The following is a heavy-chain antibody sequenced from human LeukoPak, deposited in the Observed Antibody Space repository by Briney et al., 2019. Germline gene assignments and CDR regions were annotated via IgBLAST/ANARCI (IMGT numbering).Heavy chain of an antibody. CDR3: ARYESSAYGIDV. Sequence: RSETLTLTCTVSGGSISSSSSYWVWIRQPPGMGREWIGSIYYSGSTYSNPSLKSRVTISVDTSKNQFSLKVSSVAAADTAVYYCARYESSAYGIDVWGRGTLVTVSS. V-gene: IGHV4-39*01. D-gene: IGHD3-22*01. CDR1: GGSISSSSSY. CDR2: IYYSGST. J-gene: IGHJ2*01.